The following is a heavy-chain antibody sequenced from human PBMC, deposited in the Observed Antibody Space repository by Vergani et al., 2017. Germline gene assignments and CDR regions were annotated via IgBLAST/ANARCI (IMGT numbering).Heavy chain of an antibody. J-gene: IGHJ6*03. CDR2: IFYSGTT. D-gene: IGHD6-25*01. V-gene: IGHV4-31*11. CDR1: GGSISSGDHC. CDR3: GRVDTRVPATYHCYYMGV. Sequence: QVQLQESGPGVVKPSQTLSLTCAVSGGSISSGDHCWTWIRQRPGKGLEWIGYIFYSGTTYDNPSLRSRLTIPVDTSQNQFSLKLRSVTAADTAVYYYGRVDTRVPATYHCYYMGVWGKGTTVVVSS.